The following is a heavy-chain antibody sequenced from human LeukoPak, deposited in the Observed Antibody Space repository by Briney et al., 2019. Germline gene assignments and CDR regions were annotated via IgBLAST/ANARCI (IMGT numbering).Heavy chain of an antibody. CDR3: AKDQGYSSAWYSRDGFDM. D-gene: IGHD6-19*01. V-gene: IGHV3-23*01. J-gene: IGHJ3*02. CDR1: GYTFSSYA. CDR2: ISGSGGST. Sequence: PGGSLRLSCAASGYTFSSYAMSWVRQAPGRGLEWVSAISGSGGSTYYADSVKGRFTISRDNSQNTLYVQMNSLRAEDTAVYYCAKDQGYSSAWYSRDGFDMWGQGTMVTVSS.